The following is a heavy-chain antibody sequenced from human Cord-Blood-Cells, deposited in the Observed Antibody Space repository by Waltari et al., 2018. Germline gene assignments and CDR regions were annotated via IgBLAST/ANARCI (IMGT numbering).Heavy chain of an antibody. J-gene: IGHJ4*02. CDR2: NYYSGST. CDR1: GGSISSHY. V-gene: IGHV4-59*11. CDR3: ARGRNGQQLVPHFDY. D-gene: IGHD6-13*01. Sequence: QVQLQESGPGLVKPSETLSLTCTVSGGSISSHYWSWIRQPPGKGLEWIGYNYYSGSTNDTPPLKSRVTISVDTSKNQFSLKLSSVTAADTAVYYCARGRNGQQLVPHFDYWGQGTLVTVSS.